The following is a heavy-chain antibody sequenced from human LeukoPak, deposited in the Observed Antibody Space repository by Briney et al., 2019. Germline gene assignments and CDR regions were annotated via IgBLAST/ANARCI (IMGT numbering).Heavy chain of an antibody. D-gene: IGHD1-26*01. J-gene: IGHJ3*02. CDR3: ARDRAVVGATRAFDI. V-gene: IGHV3-20*04. CDR1: GFTFDNYG. CDR2: IHWNGGRT. Sequence: GGSLRLSCAASGFTFDNYGINWVRQAPGKGLEWVSRIHWNGGRTGYADSVKGRFTISRDNAKNSLYLQMNSLRAEDTAVYYCARDRAVVGATRAFDIWGQGTMVTVSS.